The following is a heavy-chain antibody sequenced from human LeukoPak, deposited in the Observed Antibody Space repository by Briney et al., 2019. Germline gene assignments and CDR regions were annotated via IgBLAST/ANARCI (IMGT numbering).Heavy chain of an antibody. V-gene: IGHV3-53*01. CDR1: GFIVSSNY. CDR3: ARGGYDSSGYDFDY. CDR2: IYSGGST. Sequence: GGSLRLSCAASGFIVSSNYMSWVRQAPGKGLEWVSVIYSGGSTYYADSVKGRFTISRDNSKNTLYLQMTSLRVEDTAVYYCARGGYDSSGYDFDYWGQGTLVTVSS. J-gene: IGHJ4*02. D-gene: IGHD3-22*01.